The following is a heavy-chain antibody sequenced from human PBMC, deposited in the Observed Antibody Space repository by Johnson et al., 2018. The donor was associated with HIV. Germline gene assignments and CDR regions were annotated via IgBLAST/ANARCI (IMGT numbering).Heavy chain of an antibody. J-gene: IGHJ3*02. Sequence: DVVGGGGSAYYSDSVKGRFTISRDNSKNTLYLQMNSLRAEDTALYYCARVRTAAGFDAFDIWGQGTMVTVSS. D-gene: IGHD6-13*01. CDR2: VVGGGGSA. CDR3: ARVRTAAGFDAFDI. V-gene: IGHV3-23*01.